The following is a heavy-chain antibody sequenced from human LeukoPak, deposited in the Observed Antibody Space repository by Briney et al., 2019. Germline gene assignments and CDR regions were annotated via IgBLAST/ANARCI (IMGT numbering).Heavy chain of an antibody. V-gene: IGHV1-8*01. CDR3: ARVVVRGSSTDGGDY. D-gene: IGHD1-26*01. CDR1: GYTFTSYD. J-gene: IGHJ4*02. CDR2: MNPNSGNT. Sequence: ASVTVSCKASGYTFTSYDINWVRQAPGQGLEWMGWMNPNSGNTGYAQKFQGRVTMTRDTSISTAYMELSSLRSEDTAVYYCARVVVRGSSTDGGDYWGQGTLVTVSS.